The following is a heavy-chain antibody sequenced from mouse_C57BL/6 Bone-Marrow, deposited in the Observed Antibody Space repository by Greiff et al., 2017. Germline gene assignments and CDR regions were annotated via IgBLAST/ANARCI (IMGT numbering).Heavy chain of an antibody. Sequence: QVQLQQPGAELVKPGASVKMSCTASGYTFTSYWITWVKQRPGQGLEWIGDIYPGSGSTNYNEKFKSKATLTVDTSSSTAYMQLSSLTSEDSAFYYWASSSVHFDYWGQGTTLTVSS. CDR1: GYTFTSYW. D-gene: IGHD3-2*02. CDR2: IYPGSGST. V-gene: IGHV1-55*01. J-gene: IGHJ2*01. CDR3: ASSSVHFDY.